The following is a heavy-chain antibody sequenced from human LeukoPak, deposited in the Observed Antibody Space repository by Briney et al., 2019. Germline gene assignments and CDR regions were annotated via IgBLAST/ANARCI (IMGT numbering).Heavy chain of an antibody. CDR3: ARDRADYYGMDV. CDR1: GFMFSDYW. Sequence: PGGSLRLSCAASGFMFSDYWMHWVRQAPGKGLMWVSRINNDGSATSYADSVQGRFTISRDNAKNSLYLQMNSLRAEDTAVYYCARDRADYYGMDVWGQGTTVTVSS. CDR2: INNDGSAT. V-gene: IGHV3-74*01. J-gene: IGHJ6*02.